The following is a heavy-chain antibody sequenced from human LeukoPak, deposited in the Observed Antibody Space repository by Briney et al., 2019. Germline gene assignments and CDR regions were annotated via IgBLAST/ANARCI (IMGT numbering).Heavy chain of an antibody. J-gene: IGHJ5*02. CDR2: IYYSGST. Sequence: PSETLSLTRTVSGGSVSSNDYYWGWIRQPPGKGLGWIGYIYYSGSTNYNPSLKSRVTMSVDTSKNQFSLKLRSVTAADTAVYYCVGDYGANISWGQGILVTVSS. CDR1: GGSVSSNDYY. D-gene: IGHD4-23*01. CDR3: VGDYGANIS. V-gene: IGHV4-61*08.